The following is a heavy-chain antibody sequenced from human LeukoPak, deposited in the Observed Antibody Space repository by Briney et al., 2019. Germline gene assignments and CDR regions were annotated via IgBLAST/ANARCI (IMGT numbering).Heavy chain of an antibody. V-gene: IGHV3-48*02. CDR1: GFAFSIYS. CDR3: ARGTYGDYSADY. Sequence: GGSLRLSCTASGFAFSIYSMNWVRQAPGKGLEWVSYIGTSIMTVYYADSVKGRFTISRDNARNSLYLQLNSLRDKDTAVYYCARGTYGDYSADYWGQGALVTVSS. CDR2: IGTSIMTV. J-gene: IGHJ4*02. D-gene: IGHD4-17*01.